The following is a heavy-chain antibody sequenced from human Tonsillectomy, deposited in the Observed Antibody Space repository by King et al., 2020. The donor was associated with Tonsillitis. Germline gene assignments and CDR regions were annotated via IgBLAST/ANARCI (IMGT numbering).Heavy chain of an antibody. CDR2: IYSSGIT. CDR1: GGSISNNY. CDR3: ARHYGSGSFIDFYFDY. V-gene: IGHV4-59*08. Sequence: QLQESGPGLVKPSETLSLTCIVSGGSISNNYWSWIRQPPGKGLEWIGYIYSSGITNYNPSLKSRVIISVDTSKNQFSLKMRSVTAADTAVYYCARHYGSGSFIDFYFDYWGQGTLVTVSS. J-gene: IGHJ4*02. D-gene: IGHD3-10*01.